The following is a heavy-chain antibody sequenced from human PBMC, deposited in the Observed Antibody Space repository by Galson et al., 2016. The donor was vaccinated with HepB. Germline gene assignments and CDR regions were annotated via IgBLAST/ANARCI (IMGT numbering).Heavy chain of an antibody. CDR1: GFTFRDYY. Sequence: SLRLSCAASGFTFRDYYMSWIRQAPGKGLEWLAYISTSGSTVYYADSVKGRFTVSRDNAQNSLYLQMNSLRADDTAVYYCARASSFLTIDWGQGTLVTVSS. V-gene: IGHV3-11*01. CDR3: ARASSFLTID. CDR2: ISTSGSTV. J-gene: IGHJ4*02. D-gene: IGHD1/OR15-1a*01.